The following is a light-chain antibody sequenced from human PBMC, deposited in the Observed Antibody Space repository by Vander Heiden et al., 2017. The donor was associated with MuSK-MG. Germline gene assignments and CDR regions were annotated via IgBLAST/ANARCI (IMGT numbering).Light chain of an antibody. CDR3: QQYSNYWT. CDR2: ESS. Sequence: DIQMTQSPSTVSASVGDRVTITCRASKTIGTYLAWFQQKPGTAPKLLIYESSTVERGVPSRCRGGGSRTQFTLTIRSLQPDDFTTYYCQQYSNYWTFGQGTKVEI. J-gene: IGKJ1*01. V-gene: IGKV1-5*03. CDR1: KTIGTY.